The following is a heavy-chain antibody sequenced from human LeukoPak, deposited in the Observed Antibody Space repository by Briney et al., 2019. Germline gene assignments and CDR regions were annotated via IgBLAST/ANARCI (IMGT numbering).Heavy chain of an antibody. CDR3: ARESSGLGPEYFQH. J-gene: IGHJ1*01. D-gene: IGHD3-22*01. CDR1: QFTFSSYT. CDR2: ISSSSSYI. V-gene: IGHV3-21*01. Sequence: GRSLRPSCAASQFTFSSYTMNSVRQAPGKGLEWVSSISSSSSYIYYADSVKGRFTISRDNAKNSLYLQMNSLRAEDTAVYYCARESSGLGPEYFQHWGQGTLVTVSS.